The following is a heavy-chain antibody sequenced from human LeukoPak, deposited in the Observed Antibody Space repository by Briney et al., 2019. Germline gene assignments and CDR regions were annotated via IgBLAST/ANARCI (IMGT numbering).Heavy chain of an antibody. D-gene: IGHD3-3*01. CDR2: IYTSGST. V-gene: IGHV4-4*07. CDR3: ARSPLLGSLEWLLGDYYYMDV. J-gene: IGHJ6*03. CDR1: GGSISSYY. Sequence: SETLSLTCTVSGGSISSYYWSWIRQPAGKGLEWIGRIYTSGSTNYNPSLKSRVTMSVDTSKNQFSLKLSSVTAADTAVYYCARSPLLGSLEWLLGDYYYMDVWGKGNTVTVSS.